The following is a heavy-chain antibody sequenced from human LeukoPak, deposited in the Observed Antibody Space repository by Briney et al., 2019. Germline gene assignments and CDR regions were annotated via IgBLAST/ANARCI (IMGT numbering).Heavy chain of an antibody. Sequence: GGSLRLSCAASGFTFDDYAMHWVRQAPGKGLEGVSGIRWNSGSIGYGDSVEGRFTISRDNAKNSLYLQMNSLRAEDTALYYCAKDPIAAAGNFDYWGQGTLVTVSS. CDR1: GFTFDDYA. CDR3: AKDPIAAAGNFDY. D-gene: IGHD6-13*01. CDR2: IRWNSGSI. V-gene: IGHV3-9*01. J-gene: IGHJ4*02.